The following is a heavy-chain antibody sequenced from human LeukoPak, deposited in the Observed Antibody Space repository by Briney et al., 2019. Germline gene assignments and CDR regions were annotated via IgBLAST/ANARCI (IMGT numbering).Heavy chain of an antibody. CDR2: IYYSGST. V-gene: IGHV4-59*01. CDR3: ARERTSTYYYDSSGYSSDAFDI. CDR1: GGSISSYY. D-gene: IGHD3-22*01. Sequence: SETLSLTCTVSGGSISSYYWSWIRQPPGKGLEWIGYIYYSGSTNYNPSLKSRVTISVGTSKNQFSLKLSSVTAADTAVYYCARERTSTYYYDSSGYSSDAFDIWGQGTMVTVSS. J-gene: IGHJ3*02.